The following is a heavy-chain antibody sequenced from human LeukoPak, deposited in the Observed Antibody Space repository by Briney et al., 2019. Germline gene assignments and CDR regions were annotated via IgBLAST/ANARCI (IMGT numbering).Heavy chain of an antibody. J-gene: IGHJ2*01. Sequence: SETLSLTCTVSGGSISSYYWSWIRQPPGKGLEWIGYIYYSGSTNYNPSLKSRVTISVDTSKNQFSPKLSSVTAADTAVYYCARVTSDSSGYYYLNWYFDLWGRGTLVTVSS. CDR2: IYYSGST. V-gene: IGHV4-59*01. CDR1: GGSISSYY. D-gene: IGHD3-22*01. CDR3: ARVTSDSSGYYYLNWYFDL.